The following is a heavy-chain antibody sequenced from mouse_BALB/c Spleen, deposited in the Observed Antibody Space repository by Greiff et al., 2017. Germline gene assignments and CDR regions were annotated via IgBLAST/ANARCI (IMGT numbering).Heavy chain of an antibody. D-gene: IGHD4-1*01. CDR1: GFTFSSYA. CDR2: ISSGGSYT. CDR3: ARELGNYAMDY. J-gene: IGHJ4*01. V-gene: IGHV5-9-4*01. Sequence: EVQRVESGGGLVKPGGSLKLSCAASGFTFSSYAMSWVRQSPEKRLEWVAEISSGGSYTYYPDTVTGRFTISRDNAKNTLYLEMSSLRSEDTAMYYCARELGNYAMDYWGQGTSVTVSS.